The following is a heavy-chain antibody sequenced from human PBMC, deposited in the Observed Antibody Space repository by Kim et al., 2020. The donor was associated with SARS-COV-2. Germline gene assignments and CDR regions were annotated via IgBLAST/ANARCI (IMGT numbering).Heavy chain of an antibody. J-gene: IGHJ4*02. CDR3: TRDRYMVAPRFDY. Sequence: YAASVKGRFTSSRDDSKSIADLQMNSLKTEDTAVYYCTRDRYMVAPRFDYWGQGTLVTVSS. V-gene: IGHV3-49*02. D-gene: IGHD5-12*01.